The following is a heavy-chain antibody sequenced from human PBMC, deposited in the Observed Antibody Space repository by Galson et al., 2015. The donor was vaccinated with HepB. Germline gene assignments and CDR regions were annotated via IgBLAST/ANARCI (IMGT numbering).Heavy chain of an antibody. D-gene: IGHD2-15*01. Sequence: SVKVSCKASGYTFTGYYMHWVRQAPGQGLEWMGWINPNSGGTNYAQKFRGRVTMTRDTSISTAYMELSRLRSDDTAVYYCARVLGYCSGGSCLEDWGQGTLVTVSS. J-gene: IGHJ4*02. CDR3: ARVLGYCSGGSCLED. CDR2: INPNSGGT. CDR1: GYTFTGYY. V-gene: IGHV1-2*02.